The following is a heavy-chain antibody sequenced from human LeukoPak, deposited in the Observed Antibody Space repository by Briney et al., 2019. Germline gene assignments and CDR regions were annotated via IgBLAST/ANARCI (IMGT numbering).Heavy chain of an antibody. V-gene: IGHV3-30*18. D-gene: IGHD4-17*01. Sequence: GGSLRLSCAASGITFRSYGMHWVRQAPGKGLEWVAVISYDGSHKYYADSVKGRFSISRDNSKNTLYLQMNGLRADDTAVYYCAKGARGDTVTSIVGLNWFDPWSQGTLVTVSS. J-gene: IGHJ5*02. CDR1: GITFRSYG. CDR2: ISYDGSHK. CDR3: AKGARGDTVTSIVGLNWFDP.